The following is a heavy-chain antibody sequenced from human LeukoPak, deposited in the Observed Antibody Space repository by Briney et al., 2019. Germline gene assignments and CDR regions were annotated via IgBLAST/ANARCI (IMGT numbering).Heavy chain of an antibody. D-gene: IGHD6-25*01. V-gene: IGHV4-39*02. J-gene: IGHJ4*02. CDR1: GDSISRSTYY. Sequence: SEALSLTCTVSGDSISRSTYYWAWIRQPPGKGLEWIGSVYYGRSPYFNPSLESRVTISVDTSKNHFSLKMSSVTAADTAVYYCARSSGTGTFSYWGQGTLVTVSS. CDR2: VYYGRSP. CDR3: ARSSGTGTFSY.